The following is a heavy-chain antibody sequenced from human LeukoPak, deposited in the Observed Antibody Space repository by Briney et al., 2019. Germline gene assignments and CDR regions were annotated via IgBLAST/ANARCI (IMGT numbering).Heavy chain of an antibody. CDR2: INHSGIT. J-gene: IGHJ4*02. Sequence: SETLSLTCTVYGGSFSSYYWNWIRQPPGKGLEWIGEINHSGITNYNPSLKSRVTISVDTSKNQFSLKVRSVTAADTAVYYCAFDAGYSSYWGQGTVVSVS. V-gene: IGHV4-34*01. CDR1: GGSFSSYY. CDR3: AFDAGYSSY. D-gene: IGHD6-13*01.